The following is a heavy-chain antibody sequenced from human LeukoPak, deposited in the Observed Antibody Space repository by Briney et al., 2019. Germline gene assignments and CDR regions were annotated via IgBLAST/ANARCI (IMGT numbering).Heavy chain of an antibody. Sequence: ASVKVSCKVSGYTLTELSMHWVRQAPGKGLEWMGGFDPEDGETIYAQKFQGRVTMTEDTSTDTAYMELSSLRSEDTAVYYCATDFYDSSGYHWYFDLWGRGTLVTVSS. D-gene: IGHD3-22*01. V-gene: IGHV1-24*01. J-gene: IGHJ2*01. CDR2: FDPEDGET. CDR3: ATDFYDSSGYHWYFDL. CDR1: GYTLTELS.